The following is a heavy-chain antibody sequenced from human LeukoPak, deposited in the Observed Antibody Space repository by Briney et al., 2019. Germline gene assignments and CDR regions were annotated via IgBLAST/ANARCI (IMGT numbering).Heavy chain of an antibody. CDR3: AREGSITY. CDR2: ISSSGSAI. J-gene: IGHJ4*02. D-gene: IGHD3-10*01. Sequence: GGSLRLSCAASGFTFSTYEVNWVRQAPGKGLEWVSYISSSGSAIYYADAVKGRFTISRDNAKNSLYLQMNSLGAEDTAIYYCAREGSITYWGQGTLVTVSS. V-gene: IGHV3-48*03. CDR1: GFTFSTYE.